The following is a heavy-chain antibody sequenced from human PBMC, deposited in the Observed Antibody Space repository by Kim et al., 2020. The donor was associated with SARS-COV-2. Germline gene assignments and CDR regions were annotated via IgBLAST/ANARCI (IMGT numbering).Heavy chain of an antibody. D-gene: IGHD6-19*01. V-gene: IGHV3-23*01. CDR3: AKHKYSSDWPRDAFDI. CDR2: ISGSGGST. J-gene: IGHJ3*02. CDR1: GFTLSSYA. Sequence: GGSLRLSCAASGFTLSSYAMTWVRQAPGKGLEWVSAISGSGGSTYYADSVRGRFTISRDNSKNTLYLQMNSLRAEDTAVYYCAKHKYSSDWPRDAFDIWGEGKMGTVSS.